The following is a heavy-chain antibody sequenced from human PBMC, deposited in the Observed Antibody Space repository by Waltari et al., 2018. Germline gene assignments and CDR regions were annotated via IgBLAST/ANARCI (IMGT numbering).Heavy chain of an antibody. D-gene: IGHD4-17*01. Sequence: EVQLLESGGGLVQPGGSLRLSCAASGFTFSDYTMNWVRQALGKGLGWVAARHNGGDTKSDADSVKGRFTISRDNSKNTLYLQMNSLRAEDTAMYFCAKDSAWGGDDSWGQGTLVTVSS. CDR2: RHNGGDTK. CDR1: GFTFSDYT. V-gene: IGHV3-23*01. CDR3: AKDSAWGGDDS. J-gene: IGHJ5*01.